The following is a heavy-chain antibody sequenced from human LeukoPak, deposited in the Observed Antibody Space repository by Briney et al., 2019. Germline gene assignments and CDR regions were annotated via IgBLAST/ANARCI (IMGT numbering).Heavy chain of an antibody. D-gene: IGHD2-2*01. Sequence: SETLSLTCTVSGGSISSGGYYWSWIRQHPGKGLEWIGYIYYSGSTYYNPSLKSRVTISVDTSKNQFSLKLSSVTAADTAVYYCARVAANVPAATTNWFDPWGQGTLVTVSS. CDR1: GGSISSGGYY. CDR2: IYYSGST. V-gene: IGHV4-31*03. J-gene: IGHJ5*02. CDR3: ARVAANVPAATTNWFDP.